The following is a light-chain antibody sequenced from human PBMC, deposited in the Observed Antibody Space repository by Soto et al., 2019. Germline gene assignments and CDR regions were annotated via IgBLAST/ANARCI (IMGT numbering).Light chain of an antibody. J-gene: IGKJ4*01. V-gene: IGKV3-20*01. CDR3: QQYGTSPPLT. Sequence: EIVLTQSPGTLYSSPGERVTLSCRASQSVRNNYFAWYQQKPGQAPRLLIDGASSRATGIPDRFSGSGSATDFTLTISRLEPEDFAVYYCQQYGTSPPLTFGGGTKVEIK. CDR1: QSVRNNY. CDR2: GAS.